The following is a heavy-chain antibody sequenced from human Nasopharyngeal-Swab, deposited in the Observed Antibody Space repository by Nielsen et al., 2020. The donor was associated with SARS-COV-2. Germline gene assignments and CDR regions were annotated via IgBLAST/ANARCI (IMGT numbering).Heavy chain of an antibody. CDR1: GFIFSNYA. D-gene: IGHD2-2*01. CDR2: LRYDGSNK. V-gene: IGHV3-30*02. Sequence: GESLKISCAASGFIFSNYAMQWVRQAPGKGLEWVAFLRYDGSNKRYADSVKGRFTISRGNSKNALYLEMNSLRAEDTAVYYCAKEECTGISCIRGFDYWGQGTLVTVSS. J-gene: IGHJ4*02. CDR3: AKEECTGISCIRGFDY.